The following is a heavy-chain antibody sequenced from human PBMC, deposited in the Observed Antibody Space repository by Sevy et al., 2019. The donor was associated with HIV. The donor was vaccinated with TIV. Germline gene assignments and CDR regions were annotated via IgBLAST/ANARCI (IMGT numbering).Heavy chain of an antibody. V-gene: IGHV1-18*04. CDR2: ISAYNGNT. D-gene: IGHD6-19*01. CDR3: ARDRAGIAVAGDYDAFDI. Sequence: ASVKVSCKASGYTFTSYGISWVRQAPGQGLEWMGWISAYNGNTNYAQKLKGRVTMTTDPSTSTAYMELRSLRYDDTAVYYCARDRAGIAVAGDYDAFDIWGQGTMVTVSS. CDR1: GYTFTSYG. J-gene: IGHJ3*02.